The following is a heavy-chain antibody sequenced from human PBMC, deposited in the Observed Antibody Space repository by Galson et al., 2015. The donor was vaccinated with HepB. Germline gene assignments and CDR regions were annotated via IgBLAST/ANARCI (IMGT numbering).Heavy chain of an antibody. D-gene: IGHD1-20*01. CDR3: ARGALTGTTHYYYYYYMDV. V-gene: IGHV1-69*13. J-gene: IGHJ6*03. Sequence: SVKVSCKASGGTFSSYAISWVRQAPGQGLEWMGGIIPIFGTANYAQKFQGRVTITADESTSTAYMELSSLRSEDTAVYYCARGALTGTTHYYYYYYMDVWGKGTTVTVSS. CDR1: GGTFSSYA. CDR2: IIPIFGTA.